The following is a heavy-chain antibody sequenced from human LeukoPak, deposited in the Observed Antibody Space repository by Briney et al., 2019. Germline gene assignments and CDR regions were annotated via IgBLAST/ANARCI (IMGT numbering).Heavy chain of an antibody. CDR2: IYYSGST. CDR1: GGSISSGGYY. Sequence: SETLSLTCTFSGGSISSGGYYGSWIRQHPGKGLEWIGYIYYSGSTYYNPSLKSLVTISVDTSKEHYSLKLSSVTAAVASLCCCLRVGYAYVWGSYRPGCDMWGEGTMVTVSS. V-gene: IGHV4-31*01. CDR3: LRVGYAYVWGSYRPGCDM. J-gene: IGHJ3*02. D-gene: IGHD3-16*02.